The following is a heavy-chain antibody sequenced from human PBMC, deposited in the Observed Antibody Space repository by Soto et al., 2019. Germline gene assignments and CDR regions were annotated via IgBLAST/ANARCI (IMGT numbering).Heavy chain of an antibody. CDR3: ATQRPDSSRWPHFDY. J-gene: IGHJ4*02. Sequence: QVQLVESGGGVVQPGRSLRLSCAASGFTFSSYAMHWVRQAPGKGLEWVAVISYDGSNKYYADSVKGRFTISRDNSKNTLYLQMNSLRAEDTAVYYCATQRPDSSRWPHFDYWGQGTLVTVSS. CDR2: ISYDGSNK. D-gene: IGHD6-13*01. V-gene: IGHV3-30-3*01. CDR1: GFTFSSYA.